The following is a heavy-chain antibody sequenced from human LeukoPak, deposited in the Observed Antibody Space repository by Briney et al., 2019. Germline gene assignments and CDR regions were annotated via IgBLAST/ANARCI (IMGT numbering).Heavy chain of an antibody. V-gene: IGHV1-2*02. Sequence: GASVKVSCKASGGTFSSYAISWVRQAPGQGLEWMGWINPNSGGTNYAQKFQGRVTMTRDTSISTAYMELSRLRSDDTAVYYCARERSEDTAFDYWGQGTLVTVSS. CDR1: GGTFSSYA. CDR2: INPNSGGT. D-gene: IGHD5-18*01. J-gene: IGHJ4*02. CDR3: ARERSEDTAFDY.